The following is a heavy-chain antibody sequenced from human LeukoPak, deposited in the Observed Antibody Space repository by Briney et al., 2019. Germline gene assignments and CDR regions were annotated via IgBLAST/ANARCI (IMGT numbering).Heavy chain of an antibody. CDR3: ARGAYGSGSYGDNWFDP. CDR2: ISSSGSTI. CDR1: GFTFSSYE. V-gene: IGHV3-48*03. J-gene: IGHJ5*02. D-gene: IGHD3-10*01. Sequence: AGGSLRLSCAASGFTFSSYEMNWVRQAPGKGLEWVSYISSSGSTIYYADSVKGRFTISRDNAKNSLYLQMNSLRAEDTAVYYCARGAYGSGSYGDNWFDPWGQGTLVTVSS.